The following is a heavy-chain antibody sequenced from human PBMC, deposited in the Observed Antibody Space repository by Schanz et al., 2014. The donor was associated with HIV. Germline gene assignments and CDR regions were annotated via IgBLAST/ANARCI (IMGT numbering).Heavy chain of an antibody. D-gene: IGHD2-15*01. Sequence: QVQLVESGGGVVQPGRSLRLSCAASGFTFSSYGMHWVRQAPGKGLEWVAVIWYDGSNKYYADSVKRRFTISRDNSNTLYLQMSSLRPEDTAVYYCVKDRGYCDGSGCYWGDLWGQGTLVSVSS. CDR3: VKDRGYCDGSGCYWGDL. CDR2: IWYDGSNK. CDR1: GFTFSSYG. J-gene: IGHJ5*02. V-gene: IGHV3-33*03.